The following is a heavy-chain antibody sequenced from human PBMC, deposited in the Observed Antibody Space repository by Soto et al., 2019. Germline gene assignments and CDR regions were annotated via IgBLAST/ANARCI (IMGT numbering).Heavy chain of an antibody. D-gene: IGHD5-12*01. CDR3: VRGGYVHAFDY. J-gene: IGHJ4*02. V-gene: IGHV4-59*01. Sequence: SETLSLTCTVSGGSISYYYWCWIRQPPGKGLEWIGSIYYSGNTHYNPSLKSRVTISVDTSMNQFSLNLDSVTAVDSAVYYCVRGGYVHAFDYWGQGALVTVSS. CDR1: GGSISYYY. CDR2: IYYSGNT.